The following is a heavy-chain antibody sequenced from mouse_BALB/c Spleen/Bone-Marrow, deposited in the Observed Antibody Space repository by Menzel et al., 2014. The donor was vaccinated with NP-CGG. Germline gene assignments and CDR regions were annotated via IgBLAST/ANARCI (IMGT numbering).Heavy chain of an antibody. V-gene: IGHV1S16*01. CDR2: INPSNGGT. CDR3: TRGRRDAMDN. CDR1: GYTLTSYY. Sequence: QVQLQQSGAELVKPGASVKLSCKASGYTLTSYYMYWVKQRPGQGLEWIGEINPSNGGTNFNEKFKSKATLTVDKSSSTAYMQLSSLTSEDSAVYYCTRGRRDAMDNWGQGTSVTVSS. J-gene: IGHJ4*01.